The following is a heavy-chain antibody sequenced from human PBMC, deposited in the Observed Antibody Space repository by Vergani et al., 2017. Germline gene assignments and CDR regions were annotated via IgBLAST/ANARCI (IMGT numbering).Heavy chain of an antibody. CDR2: ISSSSSYT. V-gene: IGHV3-21*01. D-gene: IGHD3-10*01. J-gene: IGHJ4*02. CDR3: ARAIPAALLWFGEEDY. Sequence: EVQLVESGGGLVKPGGSLRLSCAASGFTFSSYSMNWVRQAPGKGLEWVSSISSSSSYTNYADSVKGRFTISRDNAKNSLYLQMNSLRAEDTAVYYCARAIPAALLWFGEEDYWGQGTLVTVSS. CDR1: GFTFSSYS.